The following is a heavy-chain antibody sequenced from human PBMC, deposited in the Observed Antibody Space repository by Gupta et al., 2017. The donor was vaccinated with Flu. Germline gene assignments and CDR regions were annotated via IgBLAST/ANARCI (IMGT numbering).Heavy chain of an antibody. CDR2: IYYSGST. CDR1: GASISIYY. J-gene: IGHJ2*01. CDR3: ASRVVSSSSVGGADDWYFDL. Sequence: QVQLQESGPGLVKPSDTLSLTCTVPGASISIYYWSWIRQPPGKGLEWIGYIYYSGSTNYNPSLKSRVTISVDTSKNQFSLKLSSVTAADTAVYYCASRVVSSSSVGGADDWYFDLWGRGTLVTVSS. V-gene: IGHV4-59*07. D-gene: IGHD6-6*01.